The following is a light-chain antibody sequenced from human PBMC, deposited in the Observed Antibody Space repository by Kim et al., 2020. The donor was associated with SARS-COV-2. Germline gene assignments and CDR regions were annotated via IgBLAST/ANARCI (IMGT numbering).Light chain of an antibody. J-gene: IGLJ3*02. CDR2: QDS. Sequence: SPGQTAIITCSGDKLVDKYACWYQQKPGQSPVMVIYQDSKRPSGIPERFSGSNSGNTATLTISGTQAMDEADYYCQAWDSSTALVFGGGTKLTVL. CDR3: QAWDSSTALV. V-gene: IGLV3-1*01. CDR1: KLVDKY.